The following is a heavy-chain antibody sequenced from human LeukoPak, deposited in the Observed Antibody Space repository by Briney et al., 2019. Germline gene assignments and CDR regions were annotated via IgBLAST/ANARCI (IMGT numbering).Heavy chain of an antibody. D-gene: IGHD3-10*01. V-gene: IGHV3-30*04. CDR1: GFRFSDYA. J-gene: IGHJ4*02. Sequence: PGGSLRLSCTASGFRFSDYALHWVRQTPGKGLEWLAFISYDGTNKYYADSVEGRFTISRFNSKNTLYLQMDNLRSDDTALYRYATEDIAVGEHWGQGAQVIVSS. CDR3: ATEDIAVGEH. CDR2: ISYDGTNK.